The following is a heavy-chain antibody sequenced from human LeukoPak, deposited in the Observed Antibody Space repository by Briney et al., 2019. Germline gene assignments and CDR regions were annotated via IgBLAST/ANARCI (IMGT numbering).Heavy chain of an antibody. CDR2: IIPIFGTA. D-gene: IGHD5-18*01. V-gene: IGHV1-69*13. CDR1: GGTFSSYA. J-gene: IGHJ3*02. CDR3: ARDRFEDTAMVTRAFDI. Sequence: SVKVSCKASGGTFSSYAISWVRQAPGQGLEWMGGIIPIFGTANYAQKFQGRVTITADESTSTAYMELSSPRSEDTAVYYCARDRFEDTAMVTRAFDIWGQGTTVTVSS.